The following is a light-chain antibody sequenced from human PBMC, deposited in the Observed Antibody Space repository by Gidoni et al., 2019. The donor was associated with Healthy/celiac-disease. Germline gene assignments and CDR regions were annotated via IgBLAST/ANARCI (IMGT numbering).Light chain of an antibody. CDR1: KLGDKY. CDR3: QAWDSSTVV. Sequence: SYELTQPPSVSVSPGQTASITCSGAKLGDKYACWYQQTPGQSPVLVIDQDSKRPSGIPERFSGSNSGNTATLTISGTQAMDEADYYCQAWDSSTVVFGGGTKLTVL. J-gene: IGLJ2*01. CDR2: QDS. V-gene: IGLV3-1*01.